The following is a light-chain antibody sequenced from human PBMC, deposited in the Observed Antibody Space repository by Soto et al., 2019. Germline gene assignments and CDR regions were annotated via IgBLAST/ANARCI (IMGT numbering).Light chain of an antibody. Sequence: IVMTQSPATLSVSPGERAALSCRAGQRVSSYLAWYQQRPGQAPRLLIYDGSSRATGIPARFSGSGFGTDFTLTIASLEPEDFAVYYCQQRSNWPLTFGGGTKVDIK. V-gene: IGKV3-11*01. CDR3: QQRSNWPLT. CDR1: QRVSSY. CDR2: DGS. J-gene: IGKJ4*01.